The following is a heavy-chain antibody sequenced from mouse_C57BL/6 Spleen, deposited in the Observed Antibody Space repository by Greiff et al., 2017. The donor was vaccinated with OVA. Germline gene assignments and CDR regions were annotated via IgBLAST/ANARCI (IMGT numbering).Heavy chain of an antibody. V-gene: IGHV1-18*01. CDR3: ARRGYGYDYFDY. CDR2: INPNNGGT. D-gene: IGHD2-2*01. Sequence: VQLQQSGPELVKPGASVKIPCKASGYTFTYYNMDWVKQSHGKSLEWIGDINPNNGGTIYNQKFKGKATLTVDKSSSTAYMELRSLTSEDTAVYYCARRGYGYDYFDYWGQGTTLTVSS. J-gene: IGHJ2*01. CDR1: GYTFTYYN.